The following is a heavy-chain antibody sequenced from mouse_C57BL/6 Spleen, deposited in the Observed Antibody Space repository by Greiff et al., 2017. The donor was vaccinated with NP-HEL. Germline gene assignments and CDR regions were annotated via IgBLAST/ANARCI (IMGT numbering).Heavy chain of an antibody. CDR2: IDPSDSYT. D-gene: IGHD2-10*01. V-gene: IGHV1-50*01. J-gene: IGHJ2*01. Sequence: QVQLQQPGAELVKPGASVKLSCKASGYTFTSYWMQWVKQRPGQGLEWIGEIDPSDSYTNYNQKFKGKATLTVDTSSSTAYMQLSSLTSEDSAVYYCASYYGNDYWGQGTTLTVSS. CDR1: GYTFTSYW. CDR3: ASYYGNDY.